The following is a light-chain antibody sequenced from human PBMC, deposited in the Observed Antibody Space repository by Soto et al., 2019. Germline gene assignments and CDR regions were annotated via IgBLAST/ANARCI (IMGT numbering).Light chain of an antibody. CDR3: CSYTSSSTL. Sequence: QSVLTQPASVSGSPGQSITISCTGTSSDVGSYNLVSWYQQHPGKAPKLMIYEGSKRPSGVSNRFSGSKSGNTASLTISGLQAEDEADYYCCSYTSSSTLFGTGTKVTVL. J-gene: IGLJ1*01. CDR2: EGS. CDR1: SSDVGSYNL. V-gene: IGLV2-14*02.